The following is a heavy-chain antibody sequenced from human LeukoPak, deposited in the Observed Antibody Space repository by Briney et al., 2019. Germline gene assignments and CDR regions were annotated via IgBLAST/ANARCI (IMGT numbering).Heavy chain of an antibody. CDR2: IYYSGST. V-gene: IGHV4-61*01. J-gene: IGHJ6*03. CDR3: ARDRVGQQLVGRNYYYYYMDV. Sequence: SETLSLTCTVSGGSISSSSYHWGWIRQPPGKGLEWIGYIYYSGSTNYNPSLKSRVTISVDTSKNQFSLKLSSVTAADTAVYYCARDRVGQQLVGRNYYYYYMDVWGKGTTVTISS. D-gene: IGHD6-13*01. CDR1: GGSISSSSYH.